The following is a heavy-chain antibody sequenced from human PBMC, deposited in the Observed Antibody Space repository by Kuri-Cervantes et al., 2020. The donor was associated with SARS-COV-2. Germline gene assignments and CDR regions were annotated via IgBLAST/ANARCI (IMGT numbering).Heavy chain of an antibody. CDR3: ARDPSTHTSIAAPTDY. J-gene: IGHJ4*02. V-gene: IGHV3-7*01. CDR2: IKQDGSEK. Sequence: GESLKISCAASGFTFSSYWMSWVRQAPGKGLEWVANIKQDGSEKYYVDSVKGRFTISRDNAKNSLYLQMNSLRAEDTAVYYCARDPSTHTSIAAPTDYWGQGTLVTVSS. CDR1: GFTFSSYW. D-gene: IGHD6-6*01.